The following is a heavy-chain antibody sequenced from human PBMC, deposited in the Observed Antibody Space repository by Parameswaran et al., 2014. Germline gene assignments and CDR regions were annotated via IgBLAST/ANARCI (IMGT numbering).Heavy chain of an antibody. CDR2: INHSGST. CDR3: ARGRSKGGADPPTDIAVAGNSIGY. V-gene: IGHV4-34*01. J-gene: IGHJ4*02. D-gene: IGHD6-19*01. Sequence: RWIRQPPGKGLEWIGEINHSGSTNYNPSLKSRVTISVDTSKNQFSLKLSSVTAADTAVYYCARGRSKGGADPPTDIAVAGNSIGYWGQGTLVTVSS.